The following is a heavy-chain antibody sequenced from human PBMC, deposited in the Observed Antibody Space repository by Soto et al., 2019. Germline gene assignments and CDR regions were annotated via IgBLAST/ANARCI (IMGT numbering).Heavy chain of an antibody. CDR1: GGTFSIYT. D-gene: IGHD3-10*01. CDR3: ARGYYGSGSYYTPNFDY. Sequence: QVQLVQSGAEVKKPGSSVKVSCKASGGTFSIYTISWVRQAPGQGLEWMGRIIPILGIANYAQKFQGRVTITADKSTSTAYMELSSLRSEDTAVYYCARGYYGSGSYYTPNFDYWGQGTLVTVSS. J-gene: IGHJ4*02. V-gene: IGHV1-69*02. CDR2: IIPILGIA.